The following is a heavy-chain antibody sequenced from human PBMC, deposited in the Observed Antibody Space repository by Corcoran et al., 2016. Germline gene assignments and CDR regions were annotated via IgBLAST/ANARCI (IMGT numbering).Heavy chain of an antibody. V-gene: IGHV3-7*03. D-gene: IGHD6-13*01. J-gene: IGHJ4*02. CDR1: GFSFSDYW. Sequence: EVQLVESGGDLVQPGGSLRLSCVASGFSFSDYWMTWVRQAPGKGPEWVANIKQDGSEKHYVDSVKGRFTISRDNAENSLYLQMNNLRAEDTAVYYCVSGQLAGVGCWGQGTLVTVSS. CDR2: IKQDGSEK. CDR3: VSGQLAGVGC.